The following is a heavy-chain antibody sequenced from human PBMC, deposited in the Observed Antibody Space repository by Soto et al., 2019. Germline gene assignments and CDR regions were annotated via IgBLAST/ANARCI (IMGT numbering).Heavy chain of an antibody. J-gene: IGHJ6*02. D-gene: IGHD5-12*01. CDR3: ARDWGYNYSLRYYYYGMDV. V-gene: IGHV4-31*03. CDR1: GGSISSGGYY. CDR2: IYYSGST. Sequence: QVQLQESGPGLVKPSQTLSLTCTVSGGSISSGGYYWSWIRQHPGKGLEWIGYIYYSGSTYYNPSLKSRVTISVDTSKNQFSLKLSSVTAADTAVYYCARDWGYNYSLRYYYYGMDVWGQGTTVTVSS.